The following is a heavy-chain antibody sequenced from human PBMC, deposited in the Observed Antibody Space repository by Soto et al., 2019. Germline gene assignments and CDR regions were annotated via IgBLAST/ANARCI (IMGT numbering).Heavy chain of an antibody. CDR1: GFTFTSSA. Sequence: SVKVSCKASGFTFTSSAVQWVRRARGQRLEWIGWIVVGSGNTNYAQKFQERVTITRDMSTSTAYMELSSLRSEDTAVYYCAAGPLYYYGSGRATTYYHSSYAMDVSGQAPTVTVAS. D-gene: IGHD3-10*01. CDR2: IVVGSGNT. J-gene: IGHJ6*02. CDR3: AAGPLYYYGSGRATTYYHSSYAMDV. V-gene: IGHV1-58*01.